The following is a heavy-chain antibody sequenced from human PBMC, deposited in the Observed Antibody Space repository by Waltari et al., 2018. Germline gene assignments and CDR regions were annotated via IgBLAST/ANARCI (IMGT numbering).Heavy chain of an antibody. Sequence: QVQLQQWGAGLLKPSETLSLTCGVYGGSFSGNYWSWIRQSPGKGLEWTGENNHSGNTKYNPALKSRVTLSVDTFKNYFSLNLTSVTAADTAVYYCANRDLNKSYYYMDVWGKGTTVIVSS. CDR1: GGSFSGNY. CDR2: NNHSGNT. J-gene: IGHJ6*03. V-gene: IGHV4-34*01. CDR3: ANRDLNKSYYYMDV.